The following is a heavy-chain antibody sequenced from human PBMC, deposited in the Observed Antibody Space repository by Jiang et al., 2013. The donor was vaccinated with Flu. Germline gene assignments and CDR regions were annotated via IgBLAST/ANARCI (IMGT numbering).Heavy chain of an antibody. V-gene: IGHV4-59*01. CDR3: ARGRLPAAGAGGWLDP. D-gene: IGHD6-13*01. CDR1: GGSLTSYS. Sequence: GPGLVKPLETLSLTCTVSGGSLTSYSWVWIRQPPGKGLDWIGYIDYTGTTNYNPSLKSRVTISVDMSKNQFSLNLTSLTAADTAVYYCARGRLPAAGAGGWLDPWGQGTLVTVSS. J-gene: IGHJ5*02. CDR2: IDYTGTT.